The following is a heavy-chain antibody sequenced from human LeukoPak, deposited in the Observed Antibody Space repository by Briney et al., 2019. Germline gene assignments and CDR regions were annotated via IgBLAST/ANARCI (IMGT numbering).Heavy chain of an antibody. CDR1: GGSISSYY. CDR2: IYYSGST. Sequence: SETLSLTCTVSGGSISSYYWSWIRQPPGKGLEGIGYIYYSGSTNYNPSLKSRVTISVDTSKNQFSLKLSSVTAADTAVYYCARLPMTTVTTSAFDIWGQGTMVTVSS. D-gene: IGHD4-17*01. V-gene: IGHV4-59*08. CDR3: ARLPMTTVTTSAFDI. J-gene: IGHJ3*02.